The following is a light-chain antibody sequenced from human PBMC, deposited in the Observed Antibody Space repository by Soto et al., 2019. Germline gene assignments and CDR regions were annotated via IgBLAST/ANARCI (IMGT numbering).Light chain of an antibody. CDR3: QQYGGSPAIT. V-gene: IGKV3-20*01. CDR1: QSVNRNY. Sequence: EIVLTQSPGTLSLSPGERATLSCRASQSVNRNYIAWYQQKPGQAPRLLFYGASSRVTGIPQRLSGSASGTDFTLTISRLEPEDFAVYFCQQYGGSPAITFGQGTRLEIK. J-gene: IGKJ5*01. CDR2: GAS.